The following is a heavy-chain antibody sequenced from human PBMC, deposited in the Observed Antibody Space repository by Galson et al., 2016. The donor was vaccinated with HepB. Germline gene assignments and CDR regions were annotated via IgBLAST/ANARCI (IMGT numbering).Heavy chain of an antibody. J-gene: IGHJ4*02. CDR2: ITSSGGTT. D-gene: IGHD3-16*01. CDR3: GKHGGFDY. V-gene: IGHV3-23*01. Sequence: SCAAPGFSFSTSGMSWVRQTPGRGLEWVSGITSSGGTTHYADSVKGRFTISRDNSKNTLYLYMNSLRAGDTAVYYCGKHGGFDYWGQGALVTVSS. CDR1: GFSFSTSG.